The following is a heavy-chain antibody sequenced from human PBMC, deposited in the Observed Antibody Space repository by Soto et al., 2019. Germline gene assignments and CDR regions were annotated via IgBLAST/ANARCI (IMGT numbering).Heavy chain of an antibody. CDR2: MNPNSGNT. CDR3: TRECEGLSPDY. V-gene: IGHV1-8*01. CDR1: GYTFASYD. Sequence: QVQLVQSGAEVKKPGASVKVSCKASGYTFASYDIDWVRQATGQRLEWMGWMNPNSGNTDYAQKVQGRVTMTRNTAITTANMEIIRLTSDDTAVYFCTRECEGLSPDYWGQGTLVTVSS. D-gene: IGHD3-3*01. J-gene: IGHJ4*02.